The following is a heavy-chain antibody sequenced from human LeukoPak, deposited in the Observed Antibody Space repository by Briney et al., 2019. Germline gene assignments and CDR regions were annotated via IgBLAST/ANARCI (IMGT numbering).Heavy chain of an antibody. V-gene: IGHV5-51*01. Sequence: GESLKISCKGSGYRFTSYWIGWVRQMPGKGLEGMGIIYPGDSDTRYSPSFQGQVTISADKSISTACLQWSSLKASDTAMYYCARSYGSGYYYSQGHLGYWGQGTLVTVSS. CDR2: IYPGDSDT. CDR3: ARSYGSGYYYSQGHLGY. J-gene: IGHJ4*02. D-gene: IGHD3-22*01. CDR1: GYRFTSYW.